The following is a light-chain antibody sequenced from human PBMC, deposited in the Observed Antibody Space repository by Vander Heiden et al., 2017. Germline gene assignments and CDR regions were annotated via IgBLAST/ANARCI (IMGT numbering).Light chain of an antibody. CDR1: QSISSY. CDR3: QQSDSTPYT. J-gene: IGKJ2*01. CDR2: AAS. V-gene: IGKV1-39*01. Sequence: DIEITQSPYSLSASVGDRVTITCLASQSISSYLNWYQQKPGKAPKLLIYAASSLQSGVPSRFSGSGSGTDFTLTISRLQPEDFATYYCQQSDSTPYTFGQGTKLEIK.